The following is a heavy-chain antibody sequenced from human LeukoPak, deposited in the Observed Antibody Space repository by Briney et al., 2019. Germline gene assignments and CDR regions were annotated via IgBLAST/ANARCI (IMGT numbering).Heavy chain of an antibody. J-gene: IGHJ4*02. V-gene: IGHV3-7*03. CDR1: GFTFSYSG. Sequence: PGGSLRLSCVASGFTFSYSGMIWVRQAPGEGLEWVANINQPGSQKYHVDSVKGRFTISRDNARNSLFLQMNSLTADDTAVYYCARGLGKGSSDYWGQGTLVTVSS. CDR2: INQPGSQK. CDR3: ARGLGKGSSDY. D-gene: IGHD6-6*01.